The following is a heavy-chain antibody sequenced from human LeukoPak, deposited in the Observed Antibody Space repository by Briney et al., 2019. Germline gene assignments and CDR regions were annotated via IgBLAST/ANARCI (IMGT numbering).Heavy chain of an antibody. D-gene: IGHD3-22*01. J-gene: IGHJ4*02. Sequence: GSLRLSCAVSGFTFSSYTMHWVRQAPGKGLEWVAIISDDGSNKYCADSVKGRFTLSRDNSRNTLYLQMNSLRAEDTAVYYCARGRGYYDSSGYFGDSWGQGTLVTVSS. CDR3: ARGRGYYDSSGYFGDS. V-gene: IGHV3-30-3*01. CDR1: GFTFSSYT. CDR2: ISDDGSNK.